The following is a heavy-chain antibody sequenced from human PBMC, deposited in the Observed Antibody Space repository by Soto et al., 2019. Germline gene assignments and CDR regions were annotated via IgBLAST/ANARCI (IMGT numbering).Heavy chain of an antibody. V-gene: IGHV3-66*01. Sequence: EVQLVESGGGLVQPGGSLRLSCAASGFTVNSNYMSWVRQAPGKGLEWVSVIYSGGRTYYADSVKGRFTISRDSSKNTLYLQMNSLRTEDTAVYYCAVRGGPGDYFYMDVWGKGTTVTVPS. J-gene: IGHJ6*03. D-gene: IGHD3-10*01. CDR2: IYSGGRT. CDR1: GFTVNSNY. CDR3: AVRGGPGDYFYMDV.